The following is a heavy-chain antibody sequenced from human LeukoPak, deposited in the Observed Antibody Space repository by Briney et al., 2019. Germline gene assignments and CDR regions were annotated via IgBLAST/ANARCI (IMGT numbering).Heavy chain of an antibody. D-gene: IGHD6-13*01. CDR1: GGSISSGGYS. CDR3: ASIAAAGTI. CDR2: IYHSGST. Sequence: SQTLSLTCAVSGGSISSGGYSWSWIRQPPGKGLEWIGYIYHSGSTYYNPSLKSRVTISVDRSKNQFSLKLRSVTAADTAVYYCASIAAAGTIWGQGTLATVSS. J-gene: IGHJ4*02. V-gene: IGHV4-30-2*02.